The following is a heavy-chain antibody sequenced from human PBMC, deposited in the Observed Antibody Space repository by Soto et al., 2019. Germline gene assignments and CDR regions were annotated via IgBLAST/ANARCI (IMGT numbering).Heavy chain of an antibody. V-gene: IGHV1-46*01. Sequence: QVQLVQSGAEVKKPGASVKVSCKASGYKFINHYIHWVRQAPGVGLEWMGMINPNGGGTDYAQKFQGRVTMTTDTYASPVHMELSSLRSEDTAVYFRARDSSSSSTGYSFDYWGQGTLVTVSS. CDR2: INPNGGGT. J-gene: IGHJ4*02. D-gene: IGHD3-22*01. CDR1: GYKFINHY. CDR3: ARDSSSSSTGYSFDY.